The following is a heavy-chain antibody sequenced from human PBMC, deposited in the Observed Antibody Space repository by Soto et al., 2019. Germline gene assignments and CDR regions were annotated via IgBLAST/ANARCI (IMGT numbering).Heavy chain of an antibody. CDR1: GFIFSSYG. V-gene: IGHV3-30*18. CDR3: AKSPCREYCSKAPTAFGI. J-gene: IGHJ3*02. Sequence: QVQLVESGGGVVQPGRSLRLSCVVSGFIFSSYGMHWVRQAPGKGLEWVAAISYHGNDKYYADSVKGRFTVSRDNSNNIWYLQMSGRRAEDTAVYYGAKSPCREYCSKAPTAFGIWGQGTMVTVSS. CDR2: ISYHGNDK. D-gene: IGHD2-2*01.